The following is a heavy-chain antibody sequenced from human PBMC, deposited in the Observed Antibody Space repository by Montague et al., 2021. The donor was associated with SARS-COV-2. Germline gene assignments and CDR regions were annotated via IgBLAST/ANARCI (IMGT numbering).Heavy chain of an antibody. V-gene: IGHV2-70*01. CDR1: GFSLSTSGMC. CDR3: ARMTTVTYPYYYYYGMDV. J-gene: IGHJ6*02. D-gene: IGHD4-17*01. CDR2: IDWDDDK. Sequence: PALVKPTQTLTLTCTFSGFSLSTSGMCVSWIRQPPGKALEWLALIDWDDDKYYSTSLKTRLTISKDTSKNQVVLTMTDMGPVDTATYYCARMTTVTYPYYYYYGMDVWGQGTTVTVSS.